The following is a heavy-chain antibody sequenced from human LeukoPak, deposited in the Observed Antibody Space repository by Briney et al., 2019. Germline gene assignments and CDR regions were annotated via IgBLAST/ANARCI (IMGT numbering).Heavy chain of an antibody. CDR2: IYYSGST. CDR3: AREFLEIADY. J-gene: IGHJ4*02. CDR1: GGSISSYY. Sequence: PSETLSLTCTVSGGSISSYYWSWIRQPPGKGLEWIGYIYYSGSTNYNPSLKSRVTISVDTSKNQFSLKLSSVTAADTAVYYCAREFLEIADYWGQGTLVTVSS. V-gene: IGHV4-59*12. D-gene: IGHD5-24*01.